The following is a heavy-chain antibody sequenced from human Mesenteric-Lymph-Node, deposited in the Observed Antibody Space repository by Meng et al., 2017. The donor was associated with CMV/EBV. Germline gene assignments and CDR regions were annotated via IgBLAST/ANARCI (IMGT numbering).Heavy chain of an antibody. J-gene: IGHJ6*02. D-gene: IGHD4-11*01. CDR3: ARDDYSNIDGMDV. V-gene: IGHV3-69-1*01. Sequence: GESLKISCAASGFTFSDYYMSWIRQAPGKGLEWVSYISSSNTIYYADSVKGRFTISRDNSKNTLYLQMNSLRAEDTAMYYCARDDYSNIDGMDVWGQGTTVTVSS. CDR2: ISSSNTI. CDR1: GFTFSDYY.